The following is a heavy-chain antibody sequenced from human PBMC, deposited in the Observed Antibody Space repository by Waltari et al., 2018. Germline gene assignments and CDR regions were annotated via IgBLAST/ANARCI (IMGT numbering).Heavy chain of an antibody. CDR1: GGSISSYY. D-gene: IGHD2-15*01. Sequence: QVQLQESGPGLVKPSETLSLTCTVSGGSISSYYWSWIRQPPGKGLEWIGYIYYSGSTNYYPSLKSRVTISVDTSKNQFSLKLSSVTAADTAVYYCARGYCSGGSCYYFDYWGQGTLVTVSS. J-gene: IGHJ4*02. CDR2: IYYSGST. CDR3: ARGYCSGGSCYYFDY. V-gene: IGHV4-59*01.